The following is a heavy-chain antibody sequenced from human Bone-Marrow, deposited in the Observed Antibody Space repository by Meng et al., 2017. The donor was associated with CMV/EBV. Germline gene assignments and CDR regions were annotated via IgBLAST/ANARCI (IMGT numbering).Heavy chain of an antibody. J-gene: IGHJ4*02. CDR3: AREGSSTGFDY. V-gene: IGHV1-69*05. CDR1: PYTLSDYL. CDR2: IIPIFGTA. D-gene: IGHD1-1*01. Sequence: SVKVSCKASPYTLSDYLMCWVRQAPGQGLEWMGGIIPIFGTANYAQKFQGRVTITTDESTSTAYMELSSLRSEDTAVYYCAREGSSTGFDYWGQGTLVTVSS.